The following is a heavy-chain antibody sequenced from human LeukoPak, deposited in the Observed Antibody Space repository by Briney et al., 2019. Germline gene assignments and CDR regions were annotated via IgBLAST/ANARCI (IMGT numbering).Heavy chain of an antibody. CDR1: GFTFSSYG. Sequence: GRSLRLSCVASGFTFSSYGMHWVRQAPGKGLEWVAVIWYDGSNKYYADSVKGRFTISRDNSKNTLYLQMNSLRAEDTAVYYCARDSSRYAFDYWGQGTLVTVSS. CDR3: ARDSSRYAFDY. V-gene: IGHV3-33*01. CDR2: IWYDGSNK. J-gene: IGHJ4*02. D-gene: IGHD6-13*01.